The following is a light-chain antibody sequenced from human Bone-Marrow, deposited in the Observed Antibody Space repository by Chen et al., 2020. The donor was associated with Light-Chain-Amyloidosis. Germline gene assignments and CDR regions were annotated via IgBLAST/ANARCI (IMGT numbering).Light chain of an antibody. V-gene: IGLV3-21*02. CDR3: QVWDRSSDRPV. Sequence: SYGLTLPSSVSVATGQTATIACWGNNIGSTSVHWYQLKSGQAPLLVVYDDSDRPSGIPERLSGSNSWNTATLTISMVDAGDEADYYCQVWDRSSDRPVFGGGTKLTVL. J-gene: IGLJ3*02. CDR1: NIGSTS. CDR2: DDS.